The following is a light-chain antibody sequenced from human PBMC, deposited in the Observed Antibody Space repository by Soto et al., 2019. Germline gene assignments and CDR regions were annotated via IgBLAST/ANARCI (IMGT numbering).Light chain of an antibody. V-gene: IGKV1-5*01. CDR3: QPYSIFWT. Sequence: DIKMTQSPSTLSASIGDRVTITCRASQSISSWLAWYRQKPGKAPKLLVYDVSTLESGVPSRFGGSGSGTEFILTISSLPQVDFATYSCQPYSIFWTFGQGTKVDI. CDR2: DVS. CDR1: QSISSW. J-gene: IGKJ1*01.